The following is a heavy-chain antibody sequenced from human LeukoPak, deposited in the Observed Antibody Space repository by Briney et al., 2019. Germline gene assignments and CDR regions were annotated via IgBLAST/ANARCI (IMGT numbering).Heavy chain of an antibody. CDR3: TYYYDSSGYYYYFQH. V-gene: IGHV3-73*01. CDR2: IRSKANSYAT. D-gene: IGHD3-22*01. Sequence: PGGSLRLSCAASGFTFSGSAMHWVRQASGKGLEWVGRIRSKANSYATAYAASVKGRFTISRDDSKNTAYLQMNSPKTEDTAVYYCTYYYDSSGYYYYFQHWGQGTLVTVSS. J-gene: IGHJ1*01. CDR1: GFTFSGSA.